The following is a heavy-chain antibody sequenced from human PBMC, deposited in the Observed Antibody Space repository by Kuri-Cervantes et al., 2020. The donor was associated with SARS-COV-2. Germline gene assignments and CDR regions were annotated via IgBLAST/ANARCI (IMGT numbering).Heavy chain of an antibody. Sequence: GGSLRLSCAASGFSLSRYTMNWVRQAPGKALEWVSSISGSGSYIYYADSVKGRFTISKESGENSLYLHMNSLRGDDTAVYYCAREGFYGSGSYFDYWGQGTLVTVSS. CDR1: GFSLSRYT. J-gene: IGHJ4*02. D-gene: IGHD3-10*01. CDR2: ISGSGSYI. V-gene: IGHV3-21*01. CDR3: AREGFYGSGSYFDY.